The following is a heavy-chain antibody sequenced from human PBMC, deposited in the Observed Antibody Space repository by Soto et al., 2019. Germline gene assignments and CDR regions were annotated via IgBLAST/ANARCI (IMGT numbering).Heavy chain of an antibody. V-gene: IGHV3-30*18. CDR3: AKAAAGTIPVDY. D-gene: IGHD6-13*01. CDR2: ILYDGTDK. J-gene: IGHJ4*02. CDR1: GFAFSSYG. Sequence: QVQLVESGGGVVQPGRSLRLSCAASGFAFSSYGIHWVRQAPGKGLEWVAVILYDGTDKHYADSAKGRFTISRDNSKNTVYLQMNSLRAEDTAVYYCAKAAAGTIPVDYWGQGTLVTVSS.